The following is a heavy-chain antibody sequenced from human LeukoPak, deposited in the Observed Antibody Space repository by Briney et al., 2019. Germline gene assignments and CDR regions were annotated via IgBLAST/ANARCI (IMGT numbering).Heavy chain of an antibody. Sequence: GGSLRLSCAASGFTFSSYSMNWVRQAPGKGLEWISFIRDHTTVDYADSVKGRFTISRDNAKNSLYLQMNSLRVEDTAVYYCVRDHLWSFDYWGQGNLVTVSS. CDR1: GFTFSSYS. D-gene: IGHD2-8*02. V-gene: IGHV3-48*01. CDR2: IRDHTTV. J-gene: IGHJ4*02. CDR3: VRDHLWSFDY.